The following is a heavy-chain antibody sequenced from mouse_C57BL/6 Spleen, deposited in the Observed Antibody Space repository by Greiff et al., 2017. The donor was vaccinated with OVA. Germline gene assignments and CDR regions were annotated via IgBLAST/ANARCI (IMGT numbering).Heavy chain of an antibody. CDR3: AREVGYPTFFDY. J-gene: IGHJ2*01. CDR2: IYPGDGDT. V-gene: IGHV1-82*01. Sequence: VQLQQSGPELVKPGASVKISCKASGYAFSSSWMNWVKQRPGKGLEWIGRIYPGDGDTNYNGKFKGQATLTADKSSSTAYMQLSSLTSEDSAVYFCAREVGYPTFFDYWGQGTTLTVSS. CDR1: GYAFSSSW. D-gene: IGHD1-2*01.